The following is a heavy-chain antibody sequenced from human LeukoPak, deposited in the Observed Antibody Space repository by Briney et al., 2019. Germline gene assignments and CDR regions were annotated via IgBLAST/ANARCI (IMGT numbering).Heavy chain of an antibody. Sequence: GSLRLSCVVSGFTFNSYWMSWVRQAPGKGLEWVANIKQDGGEKYYVDSVKGRFTISRDNAKNSLYLQMNSLRAEDTAVYYCARVMREWLSATDYWGQGTLVTVSS. CDR1: GFTFNSYW. J-gene: IGHJ4*02. CDR2: IKQDGGEK. V-gene: IGHV3-7*03. CDR3: ARVMREWLSATDY. D-gene: IGHD3-3*01.